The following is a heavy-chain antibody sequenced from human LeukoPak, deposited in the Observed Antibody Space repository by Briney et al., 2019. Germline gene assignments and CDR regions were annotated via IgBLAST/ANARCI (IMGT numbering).Heavy chain of an antibody. J-gene: IGHJ3*02. Sequence: GGSLRLSCAASGFTLSSYAMSWVRQAPGKGLEWVSAISGSGGSTYYADSVKGRFTISRDNSKNTLYLQMNSLRAEDTAVYYCAKSPGITGTIHAFDIWGQGTMVTVSS. D-gene: IGHD1-7*01. CDR2: ISGSGGST. CDR3: AKSPGITGTIHAFDI. V-gene: IGHV3-23*01. CDR1: GFTLSSYA.